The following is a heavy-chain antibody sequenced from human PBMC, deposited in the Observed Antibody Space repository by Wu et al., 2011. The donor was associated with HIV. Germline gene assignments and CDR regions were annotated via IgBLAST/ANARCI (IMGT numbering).Heavy chain of an antibody. J-gene: IGHJ6*03. V-gene: IGHV1-46*01. CDR1: GYTFSSYY. D-gene: IGHD3-3*01. Sequence: KPGASVKVSCKAVGYTFSSYYMHVGATGPGQGLEWMGIINPRGGSTTYAQKFQGRVTLTSDTSTSTVSLELSSLRSDDTAVYYCARAYDLWSGSGYYYYMDVWGKGTTVSVSS. CDR2: INPRGGST. CDR3: ARAYDLWSGSGYYYYMDV.